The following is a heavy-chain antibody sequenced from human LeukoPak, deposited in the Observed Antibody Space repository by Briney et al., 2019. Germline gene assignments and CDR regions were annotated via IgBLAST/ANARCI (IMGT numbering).Heavy chain of an antibody. V-gene: IGHV1-18*01. CDR3: ARVPSYSSSWYFSDY. D-gene: IGHD6-13*01. CDR1: GYTFTSYG. J-gene: IGHJ4*02. CDR2: ITSYNGNS. Sequence: ASVKVSCKASGYTFTSYGISWVRQAPGQGLEWMGWITSYNGNSNYAQNLQGRVTMTTDTSTSTAYMELRSLRSDDTAVYYCARVPSYSSSWYFSDYWGQGTLVTVSS.